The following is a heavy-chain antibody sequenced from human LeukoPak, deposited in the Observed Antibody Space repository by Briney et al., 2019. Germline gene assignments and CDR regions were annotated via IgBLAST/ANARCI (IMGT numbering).Heavy chain of an antibody. J-gene: IGHJ4*02. CDR2: ISGSGGST. CDR1: GFTFSSYA. Sequence: PGGSLRLSCAASGFTFSSYAMSWVRQAPGKGLEWVSAISGSGGSTYYADSVKGRFTISRDNSKNTLYLQMNSLRAEDTAVYYCAKDTRSRYYDSSGLGGIYWGQGTLVTVSS. D-gene: IGHD3-22*01. CDR3: AKDTRSRYYDSSGLGGIY. V-gene: IGHV3-23*01.